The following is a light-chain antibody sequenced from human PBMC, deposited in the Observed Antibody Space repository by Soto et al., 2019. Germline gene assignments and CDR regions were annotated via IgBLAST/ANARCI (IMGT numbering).Light chain of an antibody. CDR1: QSISSY. CDR3: QQSYSTLWT. Sequence: DIQLTQSPSFLSASVGDRVTITFRSSQSISSYLNWYQQKPGKAPKLLIYAASSLQSGVPSRFSGSGSGTDFTLTISSLQPEDFATYYCQQSYSTLWTFGQGTKVDIK. CDR2: AAS. V-gene: IGKV1-39*01. J-gene: IGKJ1*01.